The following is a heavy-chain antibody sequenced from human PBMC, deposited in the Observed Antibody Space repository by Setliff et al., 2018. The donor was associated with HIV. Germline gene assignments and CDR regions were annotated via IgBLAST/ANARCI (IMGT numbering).Heavy chain of an antibody. J-gene: IGHJ3*02. CDR2: ISGSGGTT. CDR1: GFMFSNYA. CDR3: ARDPRFDAFDI. Sequence: GGSLRLSCAASGFMFSNYAMSWVRQAPGKGLEWVSDISGSGGTTYYADSVKGRFTVSRDNSKNTLYLQMNSLRGEDTAVYYCARDPRFDAFDIWGQGTMVTVSS. V-gene: IGHV3-23*01.